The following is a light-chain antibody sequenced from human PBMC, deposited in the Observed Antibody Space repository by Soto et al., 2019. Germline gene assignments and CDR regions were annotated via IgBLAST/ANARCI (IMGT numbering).Light chain of an antibody. CDR1: QSISNN. CDR2: AAS. Sequence: DIQMTQSPSSLSASVGDRVTITCRASQSISNNLTWYQQKPGKAPRLLIYAASSLQSGVPSRFSGSGSGKDFTLVINSLQPEDFTTYYCQKSYRTPLTFGGGTKVEIK. J-gene: IGKJ4*01. V-gene: IGKV1-39*01. CDR3: QKSYRTPLT.